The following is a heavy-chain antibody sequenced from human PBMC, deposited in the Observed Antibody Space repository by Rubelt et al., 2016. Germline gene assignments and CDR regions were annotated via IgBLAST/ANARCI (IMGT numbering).Heavy chain of an antibody. V-gene: IGHV3-21*01. CDR1: TFSSYS. CDR3: ARGGYSGSYFGPFDY. CDR2: ISSSSSYI. J-gene: IGHJ4*02. Sequence: TFSSYSMNWVRQAPGKGLEWVSSISSSSSYIYYADSVKGRFTISRDNAKNSLYLQMNSLRAEDTAVYYCARGGYSGSYFGPFDYWGQGTLVTVSS. D-gene: IGHD1-26*01.